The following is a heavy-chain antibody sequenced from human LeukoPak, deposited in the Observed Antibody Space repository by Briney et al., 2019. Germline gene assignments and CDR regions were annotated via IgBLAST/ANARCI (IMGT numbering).Heavy chain of an antibody. J-gene: IGHJ4*02. CDR3: ARSSSWYFFDY. CDR1: GFTFSSYD. D-gene: IGHD6-13*01. Sequence: TGGSLRLSCAVSGFTFSSYDMSWVRQAPGKGLEWVSGTSGSGGSTYYVDSVKGRFTISRDNSKNTLYLQMNSLRAEDTAVYYCARSSSWYFFDYWGQGTLVSVSS. CDR2: TSGSGGST. V-gene: IGHV3-23*01.